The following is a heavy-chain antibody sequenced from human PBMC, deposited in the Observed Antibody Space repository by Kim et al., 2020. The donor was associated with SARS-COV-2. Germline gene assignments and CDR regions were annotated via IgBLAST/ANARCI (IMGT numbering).Heavy chain of an antibody. CDR3: ARGNSASDRPRDY. D-gene: IGHD1-26*01. Sequence: YTPALRTRVTMSVDTSKNPFSLKLAAVTAADTAVYYCARGNSASDRPRDYWGRGTLVTVSS. J-gene: IGHJ4*02. V-gene: IGHV4-4*07.